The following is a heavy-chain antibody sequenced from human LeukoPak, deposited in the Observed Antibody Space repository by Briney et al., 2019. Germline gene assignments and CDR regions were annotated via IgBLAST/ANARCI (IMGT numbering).Heavy chain of an antibody. J-gene: IGHJ4*02. CDR1: GFIFSTYG. D-gene: IGHD3-16*01. Sequence: SGGSLRLSCAASGFIFSTYGAHWVRQAPGKGLEWVAVIGSDGKTTYYADCVKGRFTMYRDNAKNSLYLQMNSLRAEDTAVYYCVRDVGAVRGEVYFDYWGQGTLVTVSS. CDR2: IGSDGKTT. V-gene: IGHV3-33*08. CDR3: VRDVGAVRGEVYFDY.